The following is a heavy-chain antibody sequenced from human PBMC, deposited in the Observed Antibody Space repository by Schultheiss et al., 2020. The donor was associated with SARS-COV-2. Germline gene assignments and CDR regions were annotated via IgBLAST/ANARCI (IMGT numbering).Heavy chain of an antibody. V-gene: IGHV1-2*06. CDR1: GYTFTGYY. CDR2: INPNSGGT. D-gene: IGHD3-22*01. CDR3: AREKEGYDSSGYFLY. J-gene: IGHJ4*02. Sequence: ASVKVSCKASGYTFTGYYMHWVRQAPGQGLEWMGRINPNSGGTNYAQKFQGRVTITADESTSTAYMELSSLRSEDTAVYYCAREKEGYDSSGYFLYWGQGTLVTVSS.